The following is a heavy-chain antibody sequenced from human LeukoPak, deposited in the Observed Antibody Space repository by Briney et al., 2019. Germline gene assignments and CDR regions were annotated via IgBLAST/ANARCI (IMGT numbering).Heavy chain of an antibody. D-gene: IGHD6-13*01. CDR2: ISSSGDTE. Sequence: PGGSLRLSCAASGFTFSTHAMNWVRQAPGKGPEWVSHISSSGDTEYYVDSVRGRFTMSRDNAKSLLFLQMNSLRAEDTAVYYCATTSIAAAVPGCFDYWGQGTLVTVFS. V-gene: IGHV3-48*03. J-gene: IGHJ4*02. CDR1: GFTFSTHA. CDR3: ATTSIAAAVPGCFDY.